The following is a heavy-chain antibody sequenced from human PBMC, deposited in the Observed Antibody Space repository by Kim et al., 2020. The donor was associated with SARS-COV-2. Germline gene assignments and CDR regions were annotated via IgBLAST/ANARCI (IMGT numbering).Heavy chain of an antibody. CDR3: ARDLQWLDAYYFDY. CDR2: INAGNGNT. V-gene: IGHV1-3*01. CDR1: GYTFTSYA. Sequence: ASVKVSCKASGYTFTSYAMHWVRQAPGQRLEWMGWINAGNGNTKYSQKFQGRVTITRDTSASTAYMELSSLRSEDTAVYYCARDLQWLDAYYFDYWGQGTLVTVSS. J-gene: IGHJ4*02. D-gene: IGHD6-19*01.